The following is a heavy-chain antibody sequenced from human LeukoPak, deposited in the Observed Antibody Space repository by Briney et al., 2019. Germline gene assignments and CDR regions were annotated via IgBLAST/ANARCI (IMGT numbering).Heavy chain of an antibody. CDR1: GGSFSGYY. CDR3: ARSYCNSVSCCPFDP. CDR2: INHSGST. D-gene: IGHD2-2*01. J-gene: IGHJ5*02. V-gene: IGHV4-34*01. Sequence: SSETLSLTCAVYGGSFSGYYWSWIRQPPEKGLEWIGEINHSGSTNYYPSLKSRVTISVDTSKNHFSLRLSSVTAADTAVYYCARSYCNSVSCCPFDPWGQGTLVTVSS.